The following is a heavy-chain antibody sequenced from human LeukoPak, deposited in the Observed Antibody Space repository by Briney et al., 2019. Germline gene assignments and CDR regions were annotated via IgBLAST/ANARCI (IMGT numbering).Heavy chain of an antibody. CDR3: TRDRGTYNWLDP. CDR2: IDRPAKSYAT. V-gene: IGHV3-73*01. CDR1: GFTVSDSA. Sequence: PGGSLRLSCAASGFTVSDSAIHWVRQASGKGLEWVGLIDRPAKSYATAYGASVGGRFTISRDDSKNTAYLQMDSLKTEDTALYYCTRDRGTYNWLDPWGQGTLVTVSS. J-gene: IGHJ5*02. D-gene: IGHD1-26*01.